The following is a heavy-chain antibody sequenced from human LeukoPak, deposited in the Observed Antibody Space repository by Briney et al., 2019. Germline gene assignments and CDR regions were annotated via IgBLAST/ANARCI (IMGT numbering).Heavy chain of an antibody. J-gene: IGHJ6*02. CDR3: ARVSRGLRLAYYDYYGMDV. D-gene: IGHD4-17*01. V-gene: IGHV1-8*01. CDR2: VNPNSGNA. Sequence: ASVKVSCKASGYTFTSYDINWVRQATGQGLEWMGWVNPNSGNAGYAQKFQGRVTMTRNTSISTAYVELSSLRSEDTAVYYCARVSRGLRLAYYDYYGMDVWGQGTTVTVSS. CDR1: GYTFTSYD.